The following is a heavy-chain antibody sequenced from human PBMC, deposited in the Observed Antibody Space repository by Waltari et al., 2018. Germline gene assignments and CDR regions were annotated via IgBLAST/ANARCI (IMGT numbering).Heavy chain of an antibody. CDR1: GYTFTSYA. CDR3: ARDLTTGEGYFDY. D-gene: IGHD2-8*02. Sequence: QVQLVQSGAEVKKPGASVKVSCKATGYTFTSYAMHWLRQTPGQSLEWMGWINAGNGNTKYSQKFQGRVTITRDTSASTAYMELSSLGSEDTAVYYCARDLTTGEGYFDYWGQGTLVTVSS. J-gene: IGHJ4*02. V-gene: IGHV1-3*01. CDR2: INAGNGNT.